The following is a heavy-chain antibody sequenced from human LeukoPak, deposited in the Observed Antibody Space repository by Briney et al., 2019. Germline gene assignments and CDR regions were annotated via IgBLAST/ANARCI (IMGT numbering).Heavy chain of an antibody. V-gene: IGHV3-49*04. D-gene: IGHD3-22*01. Sequence: PGGSLRLSCTASGFTFGDYSVNWVRQAPGKGLEWVGFIRSKAYGETTEYAASVKGRFTISRDNAKNSLYLQMNSLRAEDTAVYYCARDGPDGSGYHPNAFDIWGQGTMVTVSS. CDR3: ARDGPDGSGYHPNAFDI. CDR2: IRSKAYGETT. J-gene: IGHJ3*02. CDR1: GFTFGDYS.